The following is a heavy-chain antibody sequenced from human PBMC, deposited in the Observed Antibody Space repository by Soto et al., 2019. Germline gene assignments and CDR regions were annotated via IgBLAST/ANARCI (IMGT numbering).Heavy chain of an antibody. Sequence: GGSLRLSCAASGFTFSSYGMHWVRQAPGKGLEWVAVIWYDGSNKYYADSVKGRFTISRDNSKNTLYLQMNSLRAEDTAVYYCARVPYYYYYGMDVWGQGTTVTVSS. CDR3: ARVPYYYYYGMDV. CDR2: IWYDGSNK. V-gene: IGHV3-33*01. CDR1: GFTFSSYG. J-gene: IGHJ6*02.